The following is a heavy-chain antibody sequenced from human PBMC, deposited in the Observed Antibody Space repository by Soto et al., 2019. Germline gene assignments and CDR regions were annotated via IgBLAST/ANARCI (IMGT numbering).Heavy chain of an antibody. D-gene: IGHD5-12*01. CDR2: IKSQSYGGTS. V-gene: IGHV3-49*04. CDR1: GFTFGDYA. Sequence: GGSLRLSCAGSGFTFGDYAMSWVRQAPGKRLECVGFIKSQSYGGTSDYAASVNDRFTISRDDSKSVAFLQMNSLKTEDTGIYYWTIQGVPTIEGFYYWGQGTLVTVS. CDR3: TIQGVPTIEGFYY. J-gene: IGHJ4*02.